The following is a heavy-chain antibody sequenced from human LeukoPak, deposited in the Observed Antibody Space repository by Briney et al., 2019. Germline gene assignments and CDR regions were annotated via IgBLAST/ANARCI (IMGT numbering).Heavy chain of an antibody. D-gene: IGHD2-2*01. Sequence: GGSPRPSLAAPGFTHSNYAMHLGPQGPGEGLGYGSTINRNAVRKYYAISVKGKFPIPSDHAKNTLDLQMGSLKAEDMAVYYCARGQPFCYYFGLDVWRGGTTVSVSS. CDR3: ARGQPFCYYFGLDV. J-gene: IGHJ6*02. CDR1: GFTHSNYA. CDR2: INRNAVRK. V-gene: IGHV3-64*01.